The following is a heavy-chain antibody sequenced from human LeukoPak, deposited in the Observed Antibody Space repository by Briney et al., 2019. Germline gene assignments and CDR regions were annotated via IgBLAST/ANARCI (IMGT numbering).Heavy chain of an antibody. D-gene: IGHD3-16*01. CDR3: VRGSNDWFGIDY. V-gene: IGHV3-23*01. CDR2: IDSSGSYT. Sequence: PGGSLRLSCAASGFAFGNYAMGWVRQAPGKGLEWVSSIDSSGSYTPSADSVKGRFTISRDNFENTLYLQMNSLRAEDTAVYYCVRGSNDWFGIDYWGQGTLVTVSS. J-gene: IGHJ4*02. CDR1: GFAFGNYA.